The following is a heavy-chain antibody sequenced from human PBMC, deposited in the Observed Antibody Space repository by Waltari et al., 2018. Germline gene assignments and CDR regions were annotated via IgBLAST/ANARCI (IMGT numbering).Heavy chain of an antibody. Sequence: EVQLVESGGGLVQPGGSLKLSCAASGFTFSGSAMHWVRQASGKGLEWVGRIRSKANSYATAYAASVKGRFTISRDDSKNTAYLQMNSLKTEDTAVYYCTRGVTVGAINWFDPWGQGTLVTVSS. D-gene: IGHD1-26*01. J-gene: IGHJ5*02. CDR1: GFTFSGSA. CDR2: IRSKANSYAT. CDR3: TRGVTVGAINWFDP. V-gene: IGHV3-73*02.